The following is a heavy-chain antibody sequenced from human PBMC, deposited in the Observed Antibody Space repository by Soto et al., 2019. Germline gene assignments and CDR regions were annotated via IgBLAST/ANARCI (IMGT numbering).Heavy chain of an antibody. J-gene: IGHJ4*02. D-gene: IGHD4-17*01. CDR2: INYSGTT. Sequence: SETLSLTCTVSGGSISSYYWTWIRQPPGKGLQWIGFINYSGTTDYNPSLKSRATISVDTSKNQFSLKVSSVTAADTAIYYCARVAYGDYLDYWGQGTLVTVSS. CDR3: ARVAYGDYLDY. CDR1: GGSISSYY. V-gene: IGHV4-59*01.